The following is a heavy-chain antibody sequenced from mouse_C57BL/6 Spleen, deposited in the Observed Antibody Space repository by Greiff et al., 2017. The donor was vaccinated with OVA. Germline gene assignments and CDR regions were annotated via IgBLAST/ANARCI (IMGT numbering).Heavy chain of an antibody. V-gene: IGHV5-6*01. CDR2: ISSGGSYT. J-gene: IGHJ3*01. Sequence: EVQVVESGGDLVKPGGSLKLSCAASGFTFSSYGMSWVRQTPDKRLEWVATISSGGSYTYYPDSVKERFTISRDNAKDTLYLQMSSLKSEDTAMYYCARHEKITTVVAPFAYWGQGTLVTVSA. CDR1: GFTFSSYG. D-gene: IGHD1-1*01. CDR3: ARHEKITTVVAPFAY.